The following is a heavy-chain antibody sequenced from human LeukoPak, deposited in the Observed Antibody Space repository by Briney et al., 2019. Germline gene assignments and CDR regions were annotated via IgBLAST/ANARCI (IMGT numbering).Heavy chain of an antibody. D-gene: IGHD3-16*02. Sequence: ASVKVSCKASGYTFTGYYMHWVRQAPGQGLEWMGRINPNSGGTNYAQKFQGRVTMTRDTSISTAYMELSRLRSDDTAVYYCARGGTELYDCVWGSYPAQQYYFDYWGQGTLVTVSS. CDR2: INPNSGGT. J-gene: IGHJ4*02. CDR1: GYTFTGYY. V-gene: IGHV1-2*06. CDR3: ARGGTELYDCVWGSYPAQQYYFDY.